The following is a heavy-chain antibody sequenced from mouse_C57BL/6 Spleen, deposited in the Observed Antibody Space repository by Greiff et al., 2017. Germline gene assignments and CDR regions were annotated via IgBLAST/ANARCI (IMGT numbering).Heavy chain of an antibody. CDR2: IYPNSGGN. Sequence: QVQLKQPGAELVKPGASVKLSCKASGYTFTSYCMHWVKQRPGRGLEWIGRIYPNSGGNKYNEKFKGKATLTVDKSSSTAYMQLSSLTSEDSAVYYCARGGSYGYPWFAYWGQGTLVTVSA. J-gene: IGHJ3*01. CDR3: ARGGSYGYPWFAY. V-gene: IGHV1-72*01. D-gene: IGHD2-2*01. CDR1: GYTFTSYC.